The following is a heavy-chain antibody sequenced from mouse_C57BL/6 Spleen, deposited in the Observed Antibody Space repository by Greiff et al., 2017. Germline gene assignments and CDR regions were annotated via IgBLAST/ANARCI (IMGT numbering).Heavy chain of an antibody. Sequence: QVQLQQSGADLARPGASVKMSCKASGYTFTSYTMHWVKQRPGQGLEWIGYINPSSGYTKYNQKFKDKATLTADKSSSTAYMQLSSLTSEDSTVDYCARGYDGYYAFDYWGQGTTLTVSS. V-gene: IGHV1-4*01. CDR2: INPSSGYT. CDR3: ARGYDGYYAFDY. J-gene: IGHJ2*01. D-gene: IGHD2-3*01. CDR1: GYTFTSYT.